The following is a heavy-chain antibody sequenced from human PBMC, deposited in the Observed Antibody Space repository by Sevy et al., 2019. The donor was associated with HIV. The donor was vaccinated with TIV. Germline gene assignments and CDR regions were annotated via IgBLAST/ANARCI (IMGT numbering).Heavy chain of an antibody. CDR2: IYSGGST. Sequence: GGSLRLSCAASGFTVSSNYMSWVRQAPGKGLEWVSVIYSGGSTYYADSVKGGFTISRDNSKNTLYLQMNSLRAEDTAVYYCARVSAGYGSGLNYYYGMDVWGQGTTVTVSS. CDR1: GFTVSSNY. J-gene: IGHJ6*02. V-gene: IGHV3-53*01. CDR3: ARVSAGYGSGLNYYYGMDV. D-gene: IGHD3-10*01.